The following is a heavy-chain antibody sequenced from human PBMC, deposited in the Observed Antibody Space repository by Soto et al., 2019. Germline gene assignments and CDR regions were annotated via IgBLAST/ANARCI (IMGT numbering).Heavy chain of an antibody. CDR2: INHSGST. D-gene: IGHD5-18*01. J-gene: IGHJ4*02. CDR3: ARGKPSGIQLWLRSYYFDY. CDR1: GGSFSCYY. V-gene: IGHV4-34*01. Sequence: SETLSLTCAVYGGSFSCYYWSWIRQPPGKGLEWIGEINHSGSTNYNPSLKSRVTISVDTSKNQFSLKLSSVTAADTAVYYCARGKPSGIQLWLRSYYFDYWGQGTLVTVSS.